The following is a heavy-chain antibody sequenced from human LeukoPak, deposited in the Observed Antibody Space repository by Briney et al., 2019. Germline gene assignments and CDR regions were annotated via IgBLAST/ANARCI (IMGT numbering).Heavy chain of an antibody. D-gene: IGHD3-10*01. Sequence: GGSLRLSCAASGFTFSDYSMSWVRQAPGKGLEWVANIKHDGSEKYYVDSVKGRFTISRDNAKNSLYLRMNSLRAEDTAVYYCAKGITRGDIWGQGTMVTVSS. CDR1: GFTFSDYS. V-gene: IGHV3-7*03. CDR2: IKHDGSEK. CDR3: AKGITRGDI. J-gene: IGHJ3*02.